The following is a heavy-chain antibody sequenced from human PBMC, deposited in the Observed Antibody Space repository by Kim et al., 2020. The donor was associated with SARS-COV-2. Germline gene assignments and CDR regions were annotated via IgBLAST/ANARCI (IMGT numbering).Heavy chain of an antibody. D-gene: IGHD5-12*01. CDR1: GGSFSGYY. V-gene: IGHV4-34*01. CDR2: INHSGST. J-gene: IGHJ4*02. CDR3: ARLRSGYGNY. Sequence: SETLSLTCAVYGGSFSGYYWSWIRQPPGKGLEWIGEINHSGSTNYNPSLKSRVTISVDTSKNQFSLKLSSVTAADTAVYYCARLRSGYGNYWGQGTLVTVSS.